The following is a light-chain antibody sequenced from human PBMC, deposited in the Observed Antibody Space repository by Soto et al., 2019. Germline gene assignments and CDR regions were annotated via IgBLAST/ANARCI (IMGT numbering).Light chain of an antibody. CDR3: QQRSSAIT. Sequence: EVVLTQSPASLSLSPGERATLSCRASQSVASHLAWYQQKPGQAPRLLIYDATKRATGIPARFSGNGFGTYFTLTISSLEPEDVAVYYCQQRSSAITFGQGTRLDIK. CDR1: QSVASH. V-gene: IGKV3-11*01. CDR2: DAT. J-gene: IGKJ5*01.